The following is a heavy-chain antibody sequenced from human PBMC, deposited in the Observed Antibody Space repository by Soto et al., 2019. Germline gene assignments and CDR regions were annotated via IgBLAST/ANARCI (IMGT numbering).Heavy chain of an antibody. CDR2: IKSNTNGGTA. CDR1: GFTFSNAW. V-gene: IGHV3-15*01. Sequence: PGGSLRLSCAASGFTFSNAWMSWVRQAPGKGLEWVGRIKSNTNGGTADCIAPVKDRFTISRDDSQNTLYLQMNSLKTEDTAVYYCASGLLGRWGQGTLVTVSS. J-gene: IGHJ4*02. D-gene: IGHD3-16*01. CDR3: ASGLLGR.